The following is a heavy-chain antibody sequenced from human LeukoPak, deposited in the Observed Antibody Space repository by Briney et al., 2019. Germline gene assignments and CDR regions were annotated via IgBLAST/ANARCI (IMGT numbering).Heavy chain of an antibody. CDR2: ISAYNSNT. Sequence: AASVKVSCKASGYTFTSYGISWVRQAPGQGLEWMGWISAYNSNTNYAQKLQGRVTMTTDTSTSTAYMELRSLRSDDTAVYYCARALFPVHYSYDSSGYGLIDYWGQGTLVTVSS. V-gene: IGHV1-18*01. CDR1: GYTFTSYG. CDR3: ARALFPVHYSYDSSGYGLIDY. D-gene: IGHD3-22*01. J-gene: IGHJ4*02.